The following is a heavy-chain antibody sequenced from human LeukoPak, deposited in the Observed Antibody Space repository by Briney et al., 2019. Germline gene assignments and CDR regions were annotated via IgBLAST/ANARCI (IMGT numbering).Heavy chain of an antibody. CDR3: AKDPLVRGVTYDY. D-gene: IGHD3-10*01. CDR1: GFTFSSYA. V-gene: IGHV3-23*01. CDR2: ISGSGGST. Sequence: GGSLRLSCAASGFTFSSYAMSWVRQAPGKGLEWVSDISGSGGSTYYADSVKGRFTISRDNSKNTLYLQMNSLRAEDTAVYYCAKDPLVRGVTYDYWGQGTLVTVSS. J-gene: IGHJ4*02.